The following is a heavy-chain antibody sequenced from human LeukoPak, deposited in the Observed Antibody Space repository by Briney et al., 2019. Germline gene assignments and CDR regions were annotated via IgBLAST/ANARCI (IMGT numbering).Heavy chain of an antibody. CDR1: GFTFSSYG. J-gene: IGHJ6*02. D-gene: IGHD3-22*01. CDR2: IWYDGSNK. Sequence: GSLRLSCAASGFTFSSYGMHWVRQAPGKGLEWVAVIWYDGSNKYYADSVKGRFTISRDNSKNTLYLQMNSLRAEDTAVYYCARGYYDSSGYPYMDVWGQGTTVTVSS. V-gene: IGHV3-33*01. CDR3: ARGYYDSSGYPYMDV.